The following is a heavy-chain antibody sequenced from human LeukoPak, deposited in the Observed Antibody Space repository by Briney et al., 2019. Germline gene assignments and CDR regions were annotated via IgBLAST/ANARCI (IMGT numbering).Heavy chain of an antibody. CDR3: ARVGTRGYYDSSGPSAHFDY. D-gene: IGHD3-22*01. CDR1: GYSISSGYY. V-gene: IGHV4-38-2*02. J-gene: IGHJ4*02. CDR2: IYHSGST. Sequence: SETLSLTCTVSGYSISSGYYWGWIRPPPGKGLEWIGSIYHSGSTYYNPSLKSRVTMSVDKSKNQFSLKLSSVTAADTAVYYCARVGTRGYYDSSGPSAHFDYWGQGTLVTVSS.